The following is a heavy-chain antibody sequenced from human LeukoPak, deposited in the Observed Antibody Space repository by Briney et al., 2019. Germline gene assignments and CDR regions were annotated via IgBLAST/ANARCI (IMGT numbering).Heavy chain of an antibody. CDR1: GGSFSGYY. CDR2: INHSGST. V-gene: IGHV4-34*01. D-gene: IGHD3-10*01. CDR3: ARGAHWITMVRGVRGWFDP. Sequence: PSETLSLTCAAYGGSFSGYYWSWIRQPPGKGLEWIGEINHSGSTNYNPSLKSRVTISVDTSKNQFSLKLSSVTAAGTAVYYCARGAHWITMVRGVRGWFDPWGQGTLVTVSS. J-gene: IGHJ5*02.